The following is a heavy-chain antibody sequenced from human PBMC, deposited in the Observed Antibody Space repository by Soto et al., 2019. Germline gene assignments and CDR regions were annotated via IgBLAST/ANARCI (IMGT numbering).Heavy chain of an antibody. CDR1: GFTFDDYA. V-gene: IGHV3-9*01. CDR3: AKAFVVVVAATVYYFDY. J-gene: IGHJ4*02. CDR2: ISWNSGSI. Sequence: EVQLVESGGGLVQPGRSLRLSCAASGFTFDDYAMHWVRQAPGKGLEWVSGISWNSGSIGYADSVKGRFTISRDNAKNSLYLQMNSLRAEDTALYYCAKAFVVVVAATVYYFDYWGQGTLVTVSS. D-gene: IGHD2-15*01.